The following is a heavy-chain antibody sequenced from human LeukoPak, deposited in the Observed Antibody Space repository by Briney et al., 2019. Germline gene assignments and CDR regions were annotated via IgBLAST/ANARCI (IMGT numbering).Heavy chain of an antibody. CDR3: ARRKGSSSYYFDY. V-gene: IGHV1-2*02. D-gene: IGHD6-6*01. CDR2: INPNSGGT. Sequence: ASVKVSCKASGYTFTGCYMHWVRQAPGQGLEWMGWINPNSGGTNYAQKFQGRVTMTRDTSISTAYMELSRLRSDDTAVYHCARRKGSSSYYFDYWGQGTLVTVSS. J-gene: IGHJ4*02. CDR1: GYTFTGCY.